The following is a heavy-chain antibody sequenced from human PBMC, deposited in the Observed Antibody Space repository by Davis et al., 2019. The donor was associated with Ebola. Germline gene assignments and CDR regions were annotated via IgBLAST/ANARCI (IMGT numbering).Heavy chain of an antibody. Sequence: MPSETLSLTCTVSGGSISSYYWSCIRQPPGKGLKWIGYIYYSGSTNYNPSLKSRVTISVDTSKNQFSLKLSSVTAADTAVYYCARGGDFGVDNWFDPWGQGTLVTVSS. CDR2: IYYSGST. V-gene: IGHV4-59*01. J-gene: IGHJ5*02. CDR1: GGSISSYY. D-gene: IGHD3-3*01. CDR3: ARGGDFGVDNWFDP.